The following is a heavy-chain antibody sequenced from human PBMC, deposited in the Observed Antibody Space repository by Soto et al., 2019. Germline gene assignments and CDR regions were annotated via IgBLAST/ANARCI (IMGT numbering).Heavy chain of an antibody. V-gene: IGHV1-46*01. Sequence: GASVKVSCKTSGFTFSKYYMHWLRQVPGQGLEWVGVINPSGRTTSYAQKFLGRVTVTRDASTATVYLELNSLRSGDTAVYYCARDLGVTTVTTSFDSWGQGTLVTVSS. CDR1: GFTFSKYY. D-gene: IGHD4-17*01. J-gene: IGHJ4*02. CDR3: ARDLGVTTVTTSFDS. CDR2: INPSGRTT.